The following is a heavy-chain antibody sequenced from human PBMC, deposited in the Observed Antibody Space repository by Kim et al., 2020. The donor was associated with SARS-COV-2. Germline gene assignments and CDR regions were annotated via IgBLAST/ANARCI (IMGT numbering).Heavy chain of an antibody. CDR2: T. V-gene: IGHV3-23*01. J-gene: IGHJ2*01. Sequence: TTYADSVQRRFTISRHKSKNTLCLQMNSLRAEDTAIYYCTKDRGHWYFDLWCRGTLVTVSS. D-gene: IGHD3-10*01. CDR3: TKDRGHWYFDL.